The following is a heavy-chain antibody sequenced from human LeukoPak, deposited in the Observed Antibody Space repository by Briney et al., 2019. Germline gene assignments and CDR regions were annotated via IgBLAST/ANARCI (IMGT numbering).Heavy chain of an antibody. V-gene: IGHV3-30*04. CDR1: GFTFSSYA. CDR3: ARARMFEGVTMIVRY. D-gene: IGHD3-22*01. CDR2: ISYDGSNK. J-gene: IGHJ4*02. Sequence: GSLRLSCAASGFTFSSYAMHWVRQAPGKGLEWVAVISYDGSNKYYADSVKGRFTISRDNSKNTLYLQMNSLRAEDTAVYYCARARMFEGVTMIVRYWGQGTLVTVSS.